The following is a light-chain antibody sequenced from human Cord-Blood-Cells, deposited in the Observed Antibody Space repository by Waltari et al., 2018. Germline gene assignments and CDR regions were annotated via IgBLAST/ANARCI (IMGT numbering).Light chain of an antibody. Sequence: SYELTPPPSVSVSPGQTARITCYGDALPKQYAHWYQQKPGQAPVLVIYKDSERPSGIPERFSGSSSGTTVTLTISGVQAEDEADYYCQSADSSGTYYVFGTGTKVTVL. CDR2: KDS. V-gene: IGLV3-25*03. CDR1: ALPKQY. J-gene: IGLJ1*01. CDR3: QSADSSGTYYV.